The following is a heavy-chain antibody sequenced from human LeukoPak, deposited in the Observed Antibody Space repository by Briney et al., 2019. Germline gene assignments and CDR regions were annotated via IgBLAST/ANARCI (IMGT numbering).Heavy chain of an antibody. Sequence: SETLSLTCTVSGGSVSSGSYYWSWIRQPPGKGLEWIGYIYYSGSTNYNPSLKSRVTISVDTSKNQFSLKLSSVTAADTAVYYCARNKAYWYFDLWGRGTLVTVSS. CDR3: ARNKAYWYFDL. CDR2: IYYSGST. J-gene: IGHJ2*01. V-gene: IGHV4-61*01. CDR1: GGSVSSGSYY.